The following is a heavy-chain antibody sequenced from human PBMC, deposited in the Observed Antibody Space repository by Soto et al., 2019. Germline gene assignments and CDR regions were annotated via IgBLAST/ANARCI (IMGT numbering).Heavy chain of an antibody. CDR2: IYTGST. J-gene: IGHJ3*02. Sequence: QVQLQQSGPGLVKPSETLSLTCTVSGGSISSYYWSWIRQPPGNRLEWIGYIYTGSTNYNPSLKXXAXXSVATSKNHFSLQLSSVTAADTAVYYCARNHAFDIWGQGTMVTVSS. V-gene: IGHV4-59*01. CDR1: GGSISSYY. CDR3: ARNHAFDI.